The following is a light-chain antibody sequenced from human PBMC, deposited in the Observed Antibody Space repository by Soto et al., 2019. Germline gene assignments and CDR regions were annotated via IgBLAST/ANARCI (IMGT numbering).Light chain of an antibody. CDR1: QGINNY. CDR3: QQYNSVTL. J-gene: IGKJ3*01. V-gene: IGKV1-27*01. Sequence: DIQMTQSPSSLSASVGDRVTITCRASQGINNYVAWYQQKPGKAPKLLIYAASTLQSRVPSRFSGSGSGTDFNLSISSLQPEDVATYSCQQYNSVTLFGPGTRVDIK. CDR2: AAS.